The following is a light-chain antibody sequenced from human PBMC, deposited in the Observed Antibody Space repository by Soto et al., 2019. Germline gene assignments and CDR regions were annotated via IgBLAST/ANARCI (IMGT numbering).Light chain of an antibody. Sequence: EMILTQSPTTPSVPPGERVTLSCWASQSVGSDLAWYQQHPGQAPRLLVYGASTRATGVPARFSGSGSGIEFTLTISSLQSEDSAFYYCQQYFNWPLTWTFGPGTKVDIK. CDR3: QQYFNWPLTWT. V-gene: IGKV3-15*01. J-gene: IGKJ3*01. CDR2: GAS. CDR1: QSVGSD.